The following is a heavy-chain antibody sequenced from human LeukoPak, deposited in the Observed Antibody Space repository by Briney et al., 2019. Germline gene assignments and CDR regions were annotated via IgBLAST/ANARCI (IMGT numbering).Heavy chain of an antibody. D-gene: IGHD3-22*01. J-gene: IGHJ4*02. V-gene: IGHV4-34*01. CDR2: INHSGST. Sequence: SETLSLTCAVYGGSFNGYYWSWIRQPPGKGLEWIGEINHSGSTYYNPSLKSRVIISVDTSKKQFSLKVRSVTAADTAVYYCARGPTYYYDSSGYHPLFDYWGQGTLVTVSS. CDR1: GGSFNGYY. CDR3: ARGPTYYYDSSGYHPLFDY.